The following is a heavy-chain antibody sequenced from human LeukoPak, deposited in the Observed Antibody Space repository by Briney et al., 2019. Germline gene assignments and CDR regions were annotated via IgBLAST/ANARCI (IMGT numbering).Heavy chain of an antibody. Sequence: PSETLSLTCTVSGGSISSGTYYWSWIRQPAGKGLEWIGRIYTSGSTNYNPSLKSRVTMSVDTSKNQFSLKLSSVTAADTAVYYCARMYYDILTGYWTNNWFDPWGQGTLVTVSS. D-gene: IGHD3-9*01. CDR1: GGSISSGTYY. V-gene: IGHV4-61*02. CDR3: ARMYYDILTGYWTNNWFDP. CDR2: IYTSGST. J-gene: IGHJ5*02.